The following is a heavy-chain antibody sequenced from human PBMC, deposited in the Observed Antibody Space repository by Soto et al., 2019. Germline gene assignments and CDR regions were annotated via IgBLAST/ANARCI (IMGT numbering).Heavy chain of an antibody. J-gene: IGHJ3*02. Sequence: ASVKVSCKASGYTFTSYDINWVRQATGQGLEWMGWMNPNSGNTGYAQKFQGRVTMTRNTSISTAYMELSSLRSEDTAVYYCAREIAAASAFDIWGQGTMVTVSS. V-gene: IGHV1-8*01. CDR2: MNPNSGNT. D-gene: IGHD6-13*01. CDR1: GYTFTSYD. CDR3: AREIAAASAFDI.